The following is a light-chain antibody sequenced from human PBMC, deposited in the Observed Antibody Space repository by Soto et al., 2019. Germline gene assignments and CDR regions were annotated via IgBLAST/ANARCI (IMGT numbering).Light chain of an antibody. CDR2: KAS. CDR1: PNLSVW. J-gene: IGKJ1*01. Sequence: IQMPQSPSTLSASVGDRVTITCRASPNLSVWWAWYQQKPGEAPKLQIYKASTVQNGVPSRFSGSGSGTEFTLTISSLQPDDFATYYCQHYNSYSEAFGQGTKV. V-gene: IGKV1-5*03. CDR3: QHYNSYSEA.